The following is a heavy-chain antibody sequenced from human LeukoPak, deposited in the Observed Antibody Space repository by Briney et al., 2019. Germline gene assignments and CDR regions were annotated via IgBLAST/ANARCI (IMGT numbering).Heavy chain of an antibody. D-gene: IGHD4-17*01. CDR3: ARDPTGDYIRAFEI. V-gene: IGHV3-23*01. J-gene: IGHJ3*02. CDR1: GFAFTTCA. Sequence: PVGSLRLSCAASGFAFTTCAINWVRQAPGKGVEWVSTISGSGDSTYYADSVKGWFTISRDNSKNTLYLQMSSLRAEDTAVYYCARDPTGDYIRAFEIWGQGTMVTASS. CDR2: ISGSGDST.